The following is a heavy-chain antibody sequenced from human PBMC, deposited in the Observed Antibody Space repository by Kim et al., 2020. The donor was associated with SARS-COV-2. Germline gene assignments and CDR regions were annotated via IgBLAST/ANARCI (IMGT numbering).Heavy chain of an antibody. J-gene: IGHJ4*02. CDR3: ALTLADATLDC. CDR2: IWFDGSNE. CDR1: GFNFSTYG. V-gene: IGHV3-33*01. Sequence: GGSLRLSCLASGFNFSTYGMHWVRQAPGKGLEWVAVIWFDGSNEYYAASVKGRFTISRDDSKNTVYFQMNSLKVEDTAVYYCALTLADATLDCWGLGTLVTVS. D-gene: IGHD6-19*01.